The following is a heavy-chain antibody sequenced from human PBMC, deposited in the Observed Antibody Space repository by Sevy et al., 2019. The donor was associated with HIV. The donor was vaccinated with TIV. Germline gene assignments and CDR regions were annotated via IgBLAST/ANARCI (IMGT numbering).Heavy chain of an antibody. CDR3: ARRLAAAGGGNEYFQP. CDR1: GGSINNKAYY. Sequence: SETLSLTCTVSGGSINNKAYYWAWIRQPPGKGLEWIGSMSYSGNSYYNPSLNCRATISLDTSKNQFSLRLTFVTAADTAVYYCARRLAAAGGGNEYFQPWGQGTLVTVSS. V-gene: IGHV4-39*01. CDR2: MSYSGNS. J-gene: IGHJ1*01. D-gene: IGHD6-13*01.